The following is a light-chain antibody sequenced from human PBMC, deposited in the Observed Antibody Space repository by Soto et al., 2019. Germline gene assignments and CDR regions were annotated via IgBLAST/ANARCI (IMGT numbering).Light chain of an antibody. V-gene: IGKV3-11*01. Sequence: EVVLTQSPVTPSLSPGERATLSCRASQSFRGLLAWYQQKPGQAPRLLIYDAYNRATGIPPRFSGSGSGTDFTLTISSLEPEDSAVYYCQQRHMWPITFGQGTLLEVK. CDR2: DAY. CDR3: QQRHMWPIT. J-gene: IGKJ5*01. CDR1: QSFRGL.